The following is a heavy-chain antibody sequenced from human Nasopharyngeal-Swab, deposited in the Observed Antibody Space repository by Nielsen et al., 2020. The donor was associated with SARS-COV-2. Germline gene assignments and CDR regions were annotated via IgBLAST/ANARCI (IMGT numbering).Heavy chain of an antibody. V-gene: IGHV6-1*01. J-gene: IGHJ6*03. D-gene: IGHD4-17*01. Sequence: SCAISGVSVSSSSAAWNWIRPSPSRGLEWLGRTYYRSKWYNDYAVSVKSRITINPDTSKNQLSLHLNSVTPEDTAVYYCARARGAYGDYYYYYYTDVWGKGTTVTVSS. CDR3: ARARGAYGDYYYYYYTDV. CDR1: GVSVSSSSAA. CDR2: TYYRSKWYN.